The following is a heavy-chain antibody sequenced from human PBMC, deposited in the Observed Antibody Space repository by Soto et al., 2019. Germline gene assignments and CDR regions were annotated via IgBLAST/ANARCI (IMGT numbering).Heavy chain of an antibody. CDR1: GGTFSSYA. J-gene: IGHJ3*02. D-gene: IGHD3-22*01. CDR2: IIPIFGTA. CDR3: ARDGPMIVRGAFDI. V-gene: IGHV1-69*06. Sequence: SVKVSCKASGGTFSSYAISWVRQAPGQGLEWMGGIIPIFGTANYAQKFQGRVTITADKSTSTAYMELSSLRSEDTAVYYCARDGPMIVRGAFDIWGQGTMVTVS.